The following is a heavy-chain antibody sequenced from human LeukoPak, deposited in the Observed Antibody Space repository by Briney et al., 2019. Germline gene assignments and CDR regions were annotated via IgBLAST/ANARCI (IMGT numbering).Heavy chain of an antibody. V-gene: IGHV3-23*01. CDR2: ISGSGGDS. Sequence: GGSLRLSCTTSGFIFANYAMAWVRQSPGKGLEWVSTISGSGGDSYYADSVRGRFTISRDNSRHTLYLQLNSLRVEDAAFYYCPKLLLIPGNWGPGTLVTVSS. CDR1: GFIFANYA. J-gene: IGHJ4*02. CDR3: PKLLLIPGN. D-gene: IGHD4-23*01.